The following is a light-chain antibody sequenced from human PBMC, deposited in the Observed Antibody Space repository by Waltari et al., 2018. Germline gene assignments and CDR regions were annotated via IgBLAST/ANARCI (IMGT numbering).Light chain of an antibody. CDR3: QHYLRLPVS. Sequence: EIVLTQSPGTLSLSPGERAPLSCRASQSVGRSLAWYQQRPGQAPRLLMYGASSRAANIPDRFGGSGSGTDFSLTINRLEPEDFAVYYCQHYLRLPVSFGQGTKVEIK. CDR2: GAS. J-gene: IGKJ1*01. CDR1: QSVGRS. V-gene: IGKV3-20*01.